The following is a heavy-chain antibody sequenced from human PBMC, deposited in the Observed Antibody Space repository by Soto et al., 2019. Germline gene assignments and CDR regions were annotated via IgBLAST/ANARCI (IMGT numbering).Heavy chain of an antibody. V-gene: IGHV3-48*03. D-gene: IGHD3-10*01. Sequence: GGSLRLSCAASGFTFSSYEMNWVRQAPGKGLEWVSYISSSGSTIYYADSVKGRFTISRDNAKNSLYLQMNSLRAEDTAVYYCARTLLEYYYGSGSTYYYGMDVWGQGTTVTV. J-gene: IGHJ6*02. CDR1: GFTFSSYE. CDR3: ARTLLEYYYGSGSTYYYGMDV. CDR2: ISSSGSTI.